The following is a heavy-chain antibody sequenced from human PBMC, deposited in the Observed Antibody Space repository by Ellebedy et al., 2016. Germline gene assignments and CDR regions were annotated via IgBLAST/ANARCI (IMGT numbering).Heavy chain of an antibody. D-gene: IGHD2-15*01. CDR1: GFTFSSDT. V-gene: IGHV3-23*01. CDR2: ISLTGNTA. Sequence: GESLKISCAASGFTFSSDTMAWVRQAPGKGLEWVSSISLTGNTAYYADAVMGRFTISRDNSRKTLYLQMNSLKAEDTAVYFCVKWGCSGAGCPPYIAMDVWGQGTTVTVSS. CDR3: VKWGCSGAGCPPYIAMDV. J-gene: IGHJ6*02.